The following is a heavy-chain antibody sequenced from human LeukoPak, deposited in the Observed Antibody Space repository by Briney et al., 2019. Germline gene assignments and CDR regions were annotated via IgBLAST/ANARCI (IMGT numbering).Heavy chain of an antibody. CDR3: AREVYPEYYFDY. V-gene: IGHV3-30-3*01. Sequence: GGSLRLSCAASGFTFSSYAMHWVRQAPGKGLEWVAVISYDGSNKYYADSVKGRFTISRDNSKNTLYLQMNSLRAEDTAVYYCAREVYPEYYFDYWGQGTLVTVSS. J-gene: IGHJ4*02. D-gene: IGHD1-14*01. CDR2: ISYDGSNK. CDR1: GFTFSSYA.